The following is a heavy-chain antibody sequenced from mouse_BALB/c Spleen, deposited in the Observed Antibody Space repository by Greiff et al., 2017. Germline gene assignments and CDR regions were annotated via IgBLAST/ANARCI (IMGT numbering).Heavy chain of an antibody. CDR2: INSNGGST. CDR1: GFTFSSYY. D-gene: IGHD2-1*01. V-gene: IGHV5-6-2*01. Sequence: EVKVVESGGGLVKLGGSLKLSCAASGFTFSSYYMSWVRQTPEKRLELVAAINSNGGSTYYPDTVKGRFTISRDNAKNTLYLQMSSLKSEDTALYYCARHTSDYGNYGLAYWGQGTLVTVSA. J-gene: IGHJ3*01. CDR3: ARHTSDYGNYGLAY.